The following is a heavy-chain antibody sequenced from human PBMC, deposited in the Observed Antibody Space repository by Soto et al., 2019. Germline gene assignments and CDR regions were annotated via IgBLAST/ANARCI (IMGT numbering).Heavy chain of an antibody. V-gene: IGHV3-30*18. J-gene: IGHJ6*02. D-gene: IGHD6-13*01. Sequence: GESLKISCAASGFTFSSYGMHWVRQAPGKGLEWVAVISYDGSNKYYADSVKGRFTISRDNSKNTLYLQMNSLRAEDTAVYYCAKGIAAAGTSYYYYGMDVWGQGTTVTVSS. CDR2: ISYDGSNK. CDR3: AKGIAAAGTSYYYYGMDV. CDR1: GFTFSSYG.